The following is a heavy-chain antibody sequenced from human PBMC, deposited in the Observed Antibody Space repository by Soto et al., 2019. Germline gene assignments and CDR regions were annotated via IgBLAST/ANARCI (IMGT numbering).Heavy chain of an antibody. Sequence: QLHLQESGPGLVKPSETLSLSCTVPGGSSSSSSFYWAWIRQSPGKQLEWLGTVYYGGNTYYNPSLKGRVTISVDTSKSHFSLKLISLTAADTAVYYCAASSHYDTSAFEYWGQGTLVTVSS. CDR1: GGSSSSSSFY. V-gene: IGHV4-39*02. CDR2: VYYGGNT. CDR3: AASSHYDTSAFEY. J-gene: IGHJ4*02. D-gene: IGHD3-22*01.